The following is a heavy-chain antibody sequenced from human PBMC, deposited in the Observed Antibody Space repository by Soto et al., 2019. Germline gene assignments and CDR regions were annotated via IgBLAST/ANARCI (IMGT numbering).Heavy chain of an antibody. J-gene: IGHJ5*02. V-gene: IGHV3-30*04. CDR2: VSYDGDEK. D-gene: IGHD1-26*01. Sequence: QVQVVESGGGVVQPGRSLRLSCAASGFNFRTYAMHWVRQAPGKGLEWVGLVSYDGDEKYNVDAVMGRFTISRDNSKSTVYLQMTSLRVEDTAIYYCARVHIESGGYPGPFDHWGQGTLVTVSS. CDR3: ARVHIESGGYPGPFDH. CDR1: GFNFRTYA.